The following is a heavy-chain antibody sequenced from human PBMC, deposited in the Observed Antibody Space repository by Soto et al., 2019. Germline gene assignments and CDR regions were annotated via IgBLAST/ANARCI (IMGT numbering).Heavy chain of an antibody. Sequence: GDSLKLSGKGSGYPFTDYWIGWVRQLPGKGLEWMGIIYPGDSDTRYSPSFQGHVTITVDKSTNTAYLQWNTLRASDTAMYYCAIRTSHFRYYYYAMDCCGKGTTVILSS. D-gene: IGHD2-8*01. CDR3: AIRTSHFRYYYYAMDC. V-gene: IGHV5-51*01. J-gene: IGHJ6*04. CDR2: IYPGDSDT. CDR1: GYPFTDYW.